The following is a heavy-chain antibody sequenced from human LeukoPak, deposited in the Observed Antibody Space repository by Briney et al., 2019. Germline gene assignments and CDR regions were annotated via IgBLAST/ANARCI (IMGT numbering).Heavy chain of an antibody. Sequence: PVASVKVSCKASGYTFTSYDINWVRQATGQGLEWMGWMNPNSGNTGYAQKFQGRVTMTRNTSISTAYMELSSLRSEDTAVYYCARGGYDILTGYPAFDIWGQGTMVTVSS. CDR2: MNPNSGNT. J-gene: IGHJ3*02. V-gene: IGHV1-8*01. D-gene: IGHD3-9*01. CDR3: ARGGYDILTGYPAFDI. CDR1: GYTFTSYD.